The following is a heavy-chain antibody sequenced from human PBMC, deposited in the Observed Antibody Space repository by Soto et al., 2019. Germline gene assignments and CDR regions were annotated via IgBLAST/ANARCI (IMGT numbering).Heavy chain of an antibody. J-gene: IGHJ4*02. CDR3: AKDKPGTTSFDY. CDR1: GFTISSYA. Sequence: PGGSRRLSWAASGFTISSYAMSWVRQAPGKGLEWVSAISDRGDTTHYADSVKGRFTISRDTSKNTLYLQMNTLRAEDTAVYYCAKDKPGTTSFDYWGQGTLVTVSS. CDR2: ISDRGDTT. D-gene: IGHD1-1*01. V-gene: IGHV3-23*01.